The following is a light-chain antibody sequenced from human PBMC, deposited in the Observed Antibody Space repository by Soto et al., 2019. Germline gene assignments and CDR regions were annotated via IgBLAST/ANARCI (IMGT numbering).Light chain of an antibody. CDR2: AAS. V-gene: IGKV1-8*01. Sequence: AIRMTQSPSSFSASTGDRVTITCRASQGISSYLAWYQQKPGKAPKLLIYAASTLQSGVPSRFSGSGSGTDFTLTISCLQPDDVATYHCQQYNSYSQFTFGPGTKVDIK. J-gene: IGKJ3*01. CDR1: QGISSY. CDR3: QQYNSYSQFT.